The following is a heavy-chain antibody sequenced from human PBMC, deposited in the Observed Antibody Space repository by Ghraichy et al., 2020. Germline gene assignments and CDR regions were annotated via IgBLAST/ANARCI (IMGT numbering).Heavy chain of an antibody. V-gene: IGHV3-30*18. CDR1: GFTFSSYG. D-gene: IGHD6-13*01. J-gene: IGHJ6*03. CDR3: AKGRVYYYSYYMDV. Sequence: GGSLRLSCAASGFTFSSYGMHWVRQAPGKGLEWVAVISYDGSNKYYADSVKGRFTISRDNSKNTLFLLMNSLRAEDTAVYYCAKGRVYYYSYYMDVWGKGTTVTVSS. CDR2: ISYDGSNK.